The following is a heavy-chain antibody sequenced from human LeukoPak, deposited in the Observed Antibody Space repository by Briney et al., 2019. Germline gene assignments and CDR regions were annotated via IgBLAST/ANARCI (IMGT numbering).Heavy chain of an antibody. J-gene: IGHJ4*02. D-gene: IGHD4-23*01. CDR3: ASGYGGNSHIDY. CDR1: GDAFSRYP. V-gene: IGHV1-69*02. Sequence: ASVKVSCKTSGDAFSRYPISWVRQAPGQGFEWVGRIIPILGIANYAQKFQGRVTITADKSTSIAYMELSSVKSDDTAIYYCASGYGGNSHIDYWGQGTLVTVSS. CDR2: IIPILGIA.